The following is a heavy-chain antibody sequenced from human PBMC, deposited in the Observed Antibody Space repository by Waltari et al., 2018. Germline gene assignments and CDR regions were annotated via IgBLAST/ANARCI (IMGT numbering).Heavy chain of an antibody. J-gene: IGHJ3*02. V-gene: IGHV3-74*01. CDR2: LNSDCSSR. Sequence: EVQLVESGGGLVQPGGSLRISXEASGXPFSSXWMHWVRQAPGKGLVWGSRLNSDCSSRXYADSVKGRFTIXRDXAKXTXDXQMLSLRVXXTAVXYCARGYTYRXPDALHIXGQGTVVTVXS. CDR1: GXPFSSXW. CDR3: ARGYTYRXPDALHI. D-gene: IGHD5-18*01.